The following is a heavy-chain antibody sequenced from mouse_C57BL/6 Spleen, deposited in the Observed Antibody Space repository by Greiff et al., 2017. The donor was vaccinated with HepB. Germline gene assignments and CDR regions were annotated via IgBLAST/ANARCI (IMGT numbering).Heavy chain of an antibody. J-gene: IGHJ2*01. Sequence: VHVKQSGPELVKPGASVKISCKASGYSFTDYNMNWVKQSNGKSLEWIGVINPNYGTTSYNQKFKGKATLTVDQSSSTAYMQLNSLTSEDSAVYYCASQGSSGLYYFDYWGQGTTLTVSS. CDR3: ASQGSSGLYYFDY. V-gene: IGHV1-39*01. CDR1: GYSFTDYN. D-gene: IGHD3-2*02. CDR2: INPNYGTT.